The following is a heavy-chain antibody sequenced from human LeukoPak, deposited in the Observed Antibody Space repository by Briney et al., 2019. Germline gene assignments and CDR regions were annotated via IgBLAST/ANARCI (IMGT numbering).Heavy chain of an antibody. CDR2: IYYSGST. CDR1: GGSISSYY. V-gene: IGHV4-59*01. CDR3: ARVIVGATTWFDY. J-gene: IGHJ4*02. Sequence: PSETLSLTCTVSGGSISSYYWSWLRQPPGKGLEWIGYIYYSGSTNYNPSLKSRVTISVDTSKNQFSLKLSSVTAADTAVYYCARVIVGATTWFDYWGQGTLVTVSS. D-gene: IGHD1-26*01.